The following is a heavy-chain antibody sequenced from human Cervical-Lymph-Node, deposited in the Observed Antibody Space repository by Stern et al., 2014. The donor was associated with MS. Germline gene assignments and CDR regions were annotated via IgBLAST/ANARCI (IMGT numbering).Heavy chain of an antibody. J-gene: IGHJ4*02. V-gene: IGHV1-46*01. CDR3: AKAGPEGKTAEDY. Sequence: QLEQSGAEVRKPGASVKVSCKASGYTFTDYYMHWVRQAPGQGLELMGIISPNGDDTSYAQKFQGRVTMTRDTSASTFYMELTSLRSEDTAVYYCAKAGPEGKTAEDYWGQGTLVTVSS. CDR2: ISPNGDDT. CDR1: GYTFTDYY. D-gene: IGHD1-1*01.